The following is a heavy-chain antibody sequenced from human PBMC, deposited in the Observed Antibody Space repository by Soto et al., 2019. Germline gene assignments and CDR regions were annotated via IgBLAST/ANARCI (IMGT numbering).Heavy chain of an antibody. CDR2: IIPIFGTA. J-gene: IGHJ4*02. D-gene: IGHD6-13*01. Sequence: GASVKVSCKASGGTFSSYAISWVRQAPGQGLEWMGGIIPIFGTANYAQKFQGRVTITADESTSKAYMELSSLRSEDTAVYYCASDGGYSSSWYVSDYWGQGTLATVPS. V-gene: IGHV1-69*13. CDR3: ASDGGYSSSWYVSDY. CDR1: GGTFSSYA.